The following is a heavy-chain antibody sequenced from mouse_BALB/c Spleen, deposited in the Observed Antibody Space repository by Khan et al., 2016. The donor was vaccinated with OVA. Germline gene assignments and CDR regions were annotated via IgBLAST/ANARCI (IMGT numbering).Heavy chain of an antibody. D-gene: IGHD1-1*01. CDR3: ATDRYSHATAFPD. CDR1: GFSLTGDG. V-gene: IGHV2-6-7*01. J-gene: IGHJ3*01. Sequence: QVQLKQSGPGLVAPSQSLSITCTVSGFSLTGDGINWVRQPPGKGLEWMGRIWGFGSTDYNSALKSRLSISKDNSKSQVFLKMNRLQTDDTARYYSATDRYSHATAFPDWGPGTLVTVS. CDR2: IWGFGST.